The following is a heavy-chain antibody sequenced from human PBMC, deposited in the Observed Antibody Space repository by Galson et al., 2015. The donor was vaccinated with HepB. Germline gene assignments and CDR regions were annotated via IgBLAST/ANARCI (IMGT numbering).Heavy chain of an antibody. CDR3: ARGVVVVPAANYYYMDV. J-gene: IGHJ6*03. V-gene: IGHV1-69*13. CDR1: GGTFSSYA. Sequence: SVKVSCKASGGTFSSYAISWVRQAPGQGLEWMGGIIPIFGTANYAQKFQGRVTITADESTSTAYMELSSLRSEDTAVYYCARGVVVVPAANYYYMDVWGKGTTVTVSS. CDR2: IIPIFGTA. D-gene: IGHD2-2*01.